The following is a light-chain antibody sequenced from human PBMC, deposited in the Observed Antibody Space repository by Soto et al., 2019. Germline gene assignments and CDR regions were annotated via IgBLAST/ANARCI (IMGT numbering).Light chain of an antibody. Sequence: DIQMTQSPSTLPASVGDRVTITCRASQSISNWLVWYQQKPGTAPKVLIYHASNLQSGVPSRFSGSGSGTEFTLTIRRLQPDDFATYYCQKYNSYSFGRGTKVEIK. CDR3: QKYNSYS. CDR2: HAS. V-gene: IGKV1-5*01. J-gene: IGKJ1*01. CDR1: QSISNW.